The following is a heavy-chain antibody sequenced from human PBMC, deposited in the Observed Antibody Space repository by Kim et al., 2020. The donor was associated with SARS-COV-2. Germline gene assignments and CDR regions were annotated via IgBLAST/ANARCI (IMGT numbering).Heavy chain of an antibody. CDR2: ISWDGGST. J-gene: IGHJ6*02. Sequence: GGSLRLSCAASGFTFDDYTMHWVRQAPGKGLEWVSLISWDGGSTYYADSVKGRFTISRDNSKNSLYLQMNSLRTEDTALYYCAKDMGPTTVDEEYGMDVWGQGTTVTVSS. CDR1: GFTFDDYT. V-gene: IGHV3-43*01. CDR3: AKDMGPTTVDEEYGMDV. D-gene: IGHD4-17*01.